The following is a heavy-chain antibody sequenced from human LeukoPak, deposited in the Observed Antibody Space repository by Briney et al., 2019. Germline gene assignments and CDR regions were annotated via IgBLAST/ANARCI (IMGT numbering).Heavy chain of an antibody. V-gene: IGHV4-31*03. Sequence: PSETLSLTCTVSGGSISSGGYYWSWLRQHPGKGLEWIRYIYYSGSTYYNPSLKSRVTISVDTSKNQFSLKLSSVTAADTAVYYCASNRLLLWFGEPSPGWFDPWGQGTLVTVSS. CDR2: IYYSGST. J-gene: IGHJ5*02. CDR1: GGSISSGGYY. CDR3: ASNRLLLWFGEPSPGWFDP. D-gene: IGHD3-10*01.